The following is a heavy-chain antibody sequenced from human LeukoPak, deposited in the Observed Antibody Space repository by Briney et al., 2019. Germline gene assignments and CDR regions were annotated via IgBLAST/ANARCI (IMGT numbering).Heavy chain of an antibody. J-gene: IGHJ5*02. CDR1: GFTSSNYA. D-gene: IGHD4-11*01. Sequence: GGSLRLSCAASGFTSSNYAMNWVRQAPGKGLEWVSGISGSGGSTYYADSVKGRFTISRDNSKNTLYLQMISLRAEDTAVYYCAKDRYSNYGNWFDPWGQGTLSPSSQ. CDR3: AKDRYSNYGNWFDP. CDR2: ISGSGGST. V-gene: IGHV3-23*01.